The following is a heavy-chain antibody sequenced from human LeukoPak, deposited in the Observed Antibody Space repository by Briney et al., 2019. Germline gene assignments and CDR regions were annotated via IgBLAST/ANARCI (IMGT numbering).Heavy chain of an antibody. V-gene: IGHV1-69*05. D-gene: IGHD1-26*01. CDR3: ARDQALGATTTYFDY. J-gene: IGHJ4*02. CDR2: IITIFGTA. CDR1: VGTFRSYA. Sequence: SVHVSCQASVGTFRSYAISWVRQPPGQGLEWMGGIITIFGTANYAQKCQGSITITTDESTSTAYMELSSLRSEDTAVYYCARDQALGATTTYFDYWGQGTLVTVSS.